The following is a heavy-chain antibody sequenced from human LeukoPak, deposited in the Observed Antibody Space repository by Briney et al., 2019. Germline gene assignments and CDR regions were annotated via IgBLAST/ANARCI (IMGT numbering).Heavy chain of an antibody. CDR2: ISGNGRNT. CDR1: GFAFRSYA. CDR3: ARGRGVYGYWYFDL. Sequence: GGSLRLSCAASGFAFRSYAMSWVRQAPGKGLEWVSTISGNGRNTYYADSVKGRFTISRDNSKITVYLEMNSLRAEDTAVYYCARGRGVYGYWYFDLWGRGTLVTVSS. V-gene: IGHV3-23*01. J-gene: IGHJ2*01. D-gene: IGHD2-15*01.